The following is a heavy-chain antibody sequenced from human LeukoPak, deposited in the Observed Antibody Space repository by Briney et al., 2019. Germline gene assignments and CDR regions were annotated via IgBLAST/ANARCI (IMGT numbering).Heavy chain of an antibody. D-gene: IGHD3-16*01. CDR1: GFTFSSYW. CDR2: INHNGYVN. Sequence: PGGSLRLSCAASGFTFSSYWMNWARQAPGKGLEWVASINHNGYVNYYVDSVKGRFTISRDNAKNSLYLQMSNLRAEDTAVHFCARGGGLDVWGQGATVTVSS. J-gene: IGHJ6*02. V-gene: IGHV3-7*03. CDR3: ARGGGLDV.